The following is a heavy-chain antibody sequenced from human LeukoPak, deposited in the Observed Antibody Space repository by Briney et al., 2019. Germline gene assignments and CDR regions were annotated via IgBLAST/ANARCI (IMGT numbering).Heavy chain of an antibody. D-gene: IGHD6-19*01. CDR1: GGSVSSYY. J-gene: IGHJ6*02. CDR2: IYYSGRV. CDR3: ARDSAVSGYYYYGMDV. V-gene: IGHV4-59*02. Sequence: KPSETLSLTCTVSGGSVSSYYWSWIRQPPGKGLEWIGYIYYSGRVNYNPSLKSRVTISVDTSKNQFSLKLSSVTTADTAVYYCARDSAVSGYYYYGMDVWGQGTTVTVSS.